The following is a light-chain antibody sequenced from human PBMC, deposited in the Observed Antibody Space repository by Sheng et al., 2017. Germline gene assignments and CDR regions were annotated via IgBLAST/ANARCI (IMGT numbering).Light chain of an antibody. V-gene: IGKV3-15*01. CDR3: QQYNSWPPMYT. CDR1: QSVGSN. Sequence: IVMTQSPATLSVSPGERATLSCRASQSVGSNLAWYQQKRGQAPRLLIYGASTRATGIPARFSGSGSGTEFTLTISSLQSEDFAVYYCQQYNSWPPMYTFGQGSKLEIK. CDR2: GAS. J-gene: IGKJ2*01.